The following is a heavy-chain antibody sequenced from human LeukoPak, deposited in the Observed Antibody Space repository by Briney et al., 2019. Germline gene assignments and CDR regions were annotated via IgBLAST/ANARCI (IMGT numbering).Heavy chain of an antibody. CDR3: ARTHYYDSTGGYFDY. CDR1: GGSFSGYY. J-gene: IGHJ4*02. V-gene: IGHV4-34*01. CDR2: INHSGST. D-gene: IGHD3-22*01. Sequence: SETLSLTCAVYGGSFSGYYWRWIRQPPGKGLEWIGEINHSGSTNYNPSLKSRVTISVDTSKNQFSLKLSSVTAADTAVYYCARTHYYDSTGGYFDYWGQGTLVTVSS.